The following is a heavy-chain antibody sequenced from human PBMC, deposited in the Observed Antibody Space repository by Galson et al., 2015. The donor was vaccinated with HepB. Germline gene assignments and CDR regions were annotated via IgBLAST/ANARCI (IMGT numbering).Heavy chain of an antibody. CDR2: ISNDGINK. Sequence: SLRLSCAASGFTFSTYTFHWVRQAPGKRPEWVAVISNDGINKFYADSVKGRFTISRDNSKNTLYLQMNSLKTEDTAVYYCTTESVVRGIWEVYYYYGMDVWGKGTTVTVSS. CDR1: GFTFSTYT. D-gene: IGHD3-10*01. CDR3: TTESVVRGIWEVYYYYGMDV. V-gene: IGHV3-30-3*01. J-gene: IGHJ6*04.